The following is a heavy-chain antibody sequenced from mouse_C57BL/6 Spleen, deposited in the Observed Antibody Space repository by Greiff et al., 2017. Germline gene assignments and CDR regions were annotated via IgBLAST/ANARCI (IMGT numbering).Heavy chain of an antibody. J-gene: IGHJ2*01. CDR3: ARGGYPDY. CDR2: IDPEDSET. D-gene: IGHD2-2*01. Sequence: EVQLQQSGAELVKPGASVKLSCTASGFNINDYYMHWVKQRTEQGLEWIGRIDPEDSETKYAPKFQGKATMTADTSSNTAYLQLSSLTSEDTAVYYCARGGYPDYWGQGTTLTVSS. V-gene: IGHV14-2*01. CDR1: GFNINDYY.